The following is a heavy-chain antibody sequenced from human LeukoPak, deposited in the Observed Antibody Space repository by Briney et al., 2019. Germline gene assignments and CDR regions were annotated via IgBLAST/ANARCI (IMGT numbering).Heavy chain of an antibody. J-gene: IGHJ4*02. D-gene: IGHD6-6*01. Sequence: GGSLRLSCAASGFTFSSYGMHWVRQLPGKGLVWVSRISPTGSTTSYADSVKGRFTVSRDNAKNTLYLQVNNLRAEDTAVYYCARGPNSNWSGLDFWGQGTLLTVSS. CDR2: ISPTGSTT. CDR3: ARGPNSNWSGLDF. V-gene: IGHV3-74*01. CDR1: GFTFSSYG.